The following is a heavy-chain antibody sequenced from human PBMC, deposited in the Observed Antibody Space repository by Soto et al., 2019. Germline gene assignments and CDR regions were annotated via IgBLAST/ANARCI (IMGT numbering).Heavy chain of an antibody. D-gene: IGHD2-2*01. CDR3: ARTYCSSASCYGLYYFGMDF. CDR2: IYYSGST. J-gene: IGHJ6*02. CDR1: SGSVSSHSYY. Sequence: PSETLSLTCTVSSGSVSSHSYYWSWIRQPPGKGLEWIGYIYYSGSTYYNPSLKSQVTISVDTSKNQFSRKLRSVTAADTAVYYCARTYCSSASCYGLYYFGMDFWGQGTTVTVSS. V-gene: IGHV4-61*01.